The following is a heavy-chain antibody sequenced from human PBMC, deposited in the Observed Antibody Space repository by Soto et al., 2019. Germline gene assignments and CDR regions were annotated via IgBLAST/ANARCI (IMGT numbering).Heavy chain of an antibody. J-gene: IGHJ4*02. Sequence: QEQLVESGGGVVQPGRSLRLSCAASGFSFSTSAMHWVRQPPGKWLEWVAVMAYDGSNKFYADSVKGRFTISRDNSHNTLYLQMNSLKPEDTAVYYCARDGDDSGWYGPACWGQGTRVSVSS. CDR1: GFSFSTSA. CDR2: MAYDGSNK. D-gene: IGHD6-19*01. V-gene: IGHV3-30-3*01. CDR3: ARDGDDSGWYGPAC.